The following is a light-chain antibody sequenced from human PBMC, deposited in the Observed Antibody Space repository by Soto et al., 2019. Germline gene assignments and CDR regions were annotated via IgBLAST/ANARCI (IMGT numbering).Light chain of an antibody. Sequence: EIVLTQSPATLSLSPGERATLSCRASRSVDIYLAWYQQRPGQAPRLLIYDASNRATGIPARFSGSGSGTDFTPTISGLEPEDFAVYYCQQRYGWPPLTFGGGTRVEIK. V-gene: IGKV3-11*01. CDR1: RSVDIY. CDR2: DAS. CDR3: QQRYGWPPLT. J-gene: IGKJ4*01.